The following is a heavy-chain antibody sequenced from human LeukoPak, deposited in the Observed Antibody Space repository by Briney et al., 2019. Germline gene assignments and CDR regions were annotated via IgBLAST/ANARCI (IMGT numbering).Heavy chain of an antibody. J-gene: IGHJ4*02. CDR2: IWYDGTNK. V-gene: IGHV3-33*01. CDR3: ARVSGSGNSDY. Sequence: PGRSLRLSCAASGFSFTSYGMHWVRQAPGKGLEWVAVIWYDGTNKYYADSVKGRFTISRDTSNNMLYLQMNSLRAEDTAVYYCARVSGSGNSDYWGQGTLVTVSS. D-gene: IGHD4-23*01. CDR1: GFSFTSYG.